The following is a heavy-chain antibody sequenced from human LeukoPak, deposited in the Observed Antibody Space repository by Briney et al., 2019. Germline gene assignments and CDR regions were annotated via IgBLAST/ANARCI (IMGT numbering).Heavy chain of an antibody. CDR3: ARQADYNILTGYYKGHLDY. CDR2: IYPGDSDT. V-gene: IGHV5-51*01. D-gene: IGHD3-9*01. Sequence: GESLKISCKTSGYEFATYWIAWVRQMPGKGLEWMGIIYPGDSDTRYSPSFQGQVTISADESIMTAYLHWSSLKASDTVMYYCARQADYNILTGYYKGHLDYWGQGTLVTVSS. J-gene: IGHJ4*02. CDR1: GYEFATYW.